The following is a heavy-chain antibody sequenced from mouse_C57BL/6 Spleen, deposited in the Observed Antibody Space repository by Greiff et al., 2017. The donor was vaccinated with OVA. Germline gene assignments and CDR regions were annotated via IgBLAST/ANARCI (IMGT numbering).Heavy chain of an antibody. Sequence: VQLQQSGPGLVQPSQSLSITCTVSGFSLTSYGVHWVRQSPGKGLEWLGVIWSGGSTDYNAAFISRLSISKDNSKSQVFFKMNSLQADATAIYYCARNGGAMDYWGQGTSVTVSS. J-gene: IGHJ4*01. CDR3: ARNGGAMDY. V-gene: IGHV2-2*01. CDR1: GFSLTSYG. CDR2: IWSGGST.